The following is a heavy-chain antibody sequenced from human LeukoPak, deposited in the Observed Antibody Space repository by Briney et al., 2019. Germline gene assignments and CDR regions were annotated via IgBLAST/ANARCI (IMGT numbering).Heavy chain of an antibody. CDR3: ARDVGITIFGVADDAFDI. CDR1: GGSISSYY. CDR2: IYYSGST. D-gene: IGHD3-3*01. J-gene: IGHJ3*02. Sequence: SETLSLTCTVSGGSISSYYWSWIRQPPGKGLEWIGYIYYSGSTNYNPSLKSRVTISVDTSKNQFSLKLSSVTAADTAVYYCARDVGITIFGVADDAFDIWGQGTMATVSS. V-gene: IGHV4-59*01.